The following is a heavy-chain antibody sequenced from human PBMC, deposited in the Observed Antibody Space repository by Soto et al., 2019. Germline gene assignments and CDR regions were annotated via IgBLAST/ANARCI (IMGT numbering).Heavy chain of an antibody. CDR3: AKGRGAGSGCFDY. J-gene: IGHJ4*02. CDR2: ISYDGSNK. CDR1: GFTFSSYG. V-gene: IGHV3-30*18. D-gene: IGHD6-19*01. Sequence: QVQLVESGGGVVQPGRSLRLSCAASGFTFSSYGMHWVRQAPGKGLEWVAVISYDGSNKNYADSVKGRFTISRVNSKNTLYLQMNSLRAEDTAVYYCAKGRGAGSGCFDYWGQGTLVTVSS.